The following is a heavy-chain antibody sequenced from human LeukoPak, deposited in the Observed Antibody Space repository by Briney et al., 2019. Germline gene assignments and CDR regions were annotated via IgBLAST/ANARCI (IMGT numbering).Heavy chain of an antibody. D-gene: IGHD1-26*01. CDR1: GFTFSSYG. CDR2: IRYDGSNK. CDR3: AKSLSSGSYLNALDI. V-gene: IGHV3-30*02. J-gene: IGHJ3*02. Sequence: GGSLRLSCAASGFTFSSYGMHWVRQAPGKGLEWVVFIRYDGSNKYYADSVKGRFTISRDNSKNTLYLQMNSLRAEDTAVYYCAKSLSSGSYLNALDIWGQGTMVTVSS.